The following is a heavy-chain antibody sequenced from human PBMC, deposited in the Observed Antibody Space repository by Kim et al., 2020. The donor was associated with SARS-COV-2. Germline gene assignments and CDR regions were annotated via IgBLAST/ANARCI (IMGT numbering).Heavy chain of an antibody. CDR3: ARVGVDWFGYYYYGMDV. J-gene: IGHJ6*02. CDR2: ISSSSSYI. V-gene: IGHV3-21*01. CDR1: GFTFSSYS. Sequence: GGSLRLSCAASGFTFSSYSMNWVRQAPGKGLEWVSSISSSSSYIYYADSVKGRFTISRDNAKNSLYLQMNSLRAEDTAVYYCARVGVDWFGYYYYGMDVWGQGTTVTVSS. D-gene: IGHD3-9*01.